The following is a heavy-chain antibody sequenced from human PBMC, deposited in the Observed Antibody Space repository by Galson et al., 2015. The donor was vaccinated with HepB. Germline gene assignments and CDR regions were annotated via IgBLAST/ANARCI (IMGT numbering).Heavy chain of an antibody. CDR2: ISGHGGTI. J-gene: IGHJ3*02. CDR1: GFTFTNYA. Sequence: SLRLSCAASGFTFTNYAMTWVRQAPGKGLEWVSDISGHGGTIYYGDSMKGRFTISRDKSNDTLYLQINSLRDEDTAVYYCARDARGGYYYPAPNDAFDIWGQGTLVTVSS. V-gene: IGHV3-23*01. CDR3: ARDARGGYYYPAPNDAFDI. D-gene: IGHD3-22*01.